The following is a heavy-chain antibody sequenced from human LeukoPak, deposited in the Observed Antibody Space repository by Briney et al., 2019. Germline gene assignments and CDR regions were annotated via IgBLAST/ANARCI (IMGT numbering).Heavy chain of an antibody. CDR1: GYTFTGYY. J-gene: IGHJ4*02. CDR3: ANAHDFWSGYYTV. CDR2: ISAYNGNT. D-gene: IGHD3-3*01. Sequence: ASVKVSCKASGYTFTGYYMHWVRQAPGQGLEWMGWISAYNGNTNYAQKLQGRVTMTTDTSTSTAYMELRSLRSDDTAVYYCANAHDFWSGYYTVWGQGTLVTVSS. V-gene: IGHV1-18*04.